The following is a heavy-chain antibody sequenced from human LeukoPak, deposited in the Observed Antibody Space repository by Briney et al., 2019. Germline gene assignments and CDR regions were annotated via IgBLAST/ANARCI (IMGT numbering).Heavy chain of an antibody. CDR3: AKPHYDFWSGYWGGDY. J-gene: IGHJ4*02. CDR2: ISGGGGST. D-gene: IGHD3-3*01. CDR1: GFTFSSYA. Sequence: PGGSLRLSCAASGFTFSSYAMSWVRQAPGKGLEWVSAISGGGGSTYYADSVKGRFTISRDNSKNTLYLQMNSLRAEDTAVYYCAKPHYDFWSGYWGGDYWGQGTLVTVSS. V-gene: IGHV3-23*01.